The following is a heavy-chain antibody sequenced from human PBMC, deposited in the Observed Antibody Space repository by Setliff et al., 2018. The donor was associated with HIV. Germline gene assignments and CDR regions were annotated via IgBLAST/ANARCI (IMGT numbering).Heavy chain of an antibody. D-gene: IGHD3-10*01. CDR3: ARSTYYYGSGKGSGWFDP. J-gene: IGHJ5*02. V-gene: IGHV4-30-4*08. Sequence: SETLSLTCTVSGGSISSGDYYWSWIRQPPGKGLEWIGYIYHSGSTYYNPSLKSRVTISIDRSKNQFSLKLSSVTAADTAVYYCARSTYYYGSGKGSGWFDPWGQGTLVTVSS. CDR1: GGSISSGDYY. CDR2: IYHSGST.